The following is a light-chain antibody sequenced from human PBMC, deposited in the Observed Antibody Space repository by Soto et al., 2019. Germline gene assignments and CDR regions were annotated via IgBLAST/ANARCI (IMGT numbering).Light chain of an antibody. CDR2: EVS. V-gene: IGLV2-14*01. Sequence: QSALTQPASVSGSPGQSITISCTGTSSDGGGYNYVSWYQQHPGKAPKLMIYEVSNRPSGVSNRFSGSKSGNTASLTISGLQAEDEADYYCSSYTSSSTLYVFGTGTKVPS. J-gene: IGLJ1*01. CDR3: SSYTSSSTLYV. CDR1: SSDGGGYNY.